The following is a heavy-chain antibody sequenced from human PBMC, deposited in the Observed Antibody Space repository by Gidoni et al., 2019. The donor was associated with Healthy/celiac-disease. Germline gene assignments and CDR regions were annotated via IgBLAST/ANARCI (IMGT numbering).Heavy chain of an antibody. J-gene: IGHJ5*02. CDR3: ARDFGVGKGNWFDP. Sequence: QVQLVESGGGVVQPGRSLRLSWAASGFTFSSYGMQWGRQAPGKGLEWVAVRWYDGSNKYYADYVKGRFTISRDNSKNTLYLQMNSLRAEDTAVYYCARDFGVGKGNWFDPWGQGTLVTVSS. D-gene: IGHD3-16*01. CDR2: RWYDGSNK. CDR1: GFTFSSYG. V-gene: IGHV3-33*01.